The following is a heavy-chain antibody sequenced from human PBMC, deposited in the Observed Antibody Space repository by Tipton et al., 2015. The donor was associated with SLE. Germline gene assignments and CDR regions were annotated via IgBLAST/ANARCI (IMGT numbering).Heavy chain of an antibody. Sequence: TLSLTCTVSGGSISSSSYYWGWIRQPPGKGLEWIGSIYYSGNTYYNPSLKSRVTISVDTSKNQFSLKLSSVTAADTAVYYCAREDSSPDAFDIWGQGTMVTVSS. CDR2: IYYSGNT. D-gene: IGHD6-13*01. V-gene: IGHV4-39*07. J-gene: IGHJ3*02. CDR1: GGSISSSSYY. CDR3: AREDSSPDAFDI.